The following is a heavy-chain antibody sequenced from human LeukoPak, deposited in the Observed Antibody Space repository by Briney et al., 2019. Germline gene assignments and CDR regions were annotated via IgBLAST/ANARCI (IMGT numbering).Heavy chain of an antibody. V-gene: IGHV3-30-3*01. Sequence: GGSLRLSCAASGFTFSIYAMSWVRQAPGKGLEWVAVISYDGSNNYYADSVKGRFTISRDNSKNTLYLQMNSLRAEDTAIFYCARVGGASIVAIPTSYFDYWGQGTLVTVSS. CDR3: ARVGGASIVAIPTSYFDY. CDR2: ISYDGSNN. CDR1: GFTFSIYA. D-gene: IGHD5-12*01. J-gene: IGHJ4*02.